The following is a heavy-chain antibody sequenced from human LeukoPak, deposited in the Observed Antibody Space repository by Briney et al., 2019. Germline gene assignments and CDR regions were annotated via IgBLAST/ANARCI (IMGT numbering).Heavy chain of an antibody. CDR2: IYHSGST. J-gene: IGHJ4*02. D-gene: IGHD5-18*01. V-gene: IGHV4-4*02. Sequence: PSETLSLTCAVSGGSISSSNWWSWVRQPPGKGLEWIGEIYHSGSTNYNPSLKSRVTISVDKSKNQFSLKLSSVTAADTAVYYCARCGYSYGFPFDYWGQRTLVTVSS. CDR1: GGSISSSNW. CDR3: ARCGYSYGFPFDY.